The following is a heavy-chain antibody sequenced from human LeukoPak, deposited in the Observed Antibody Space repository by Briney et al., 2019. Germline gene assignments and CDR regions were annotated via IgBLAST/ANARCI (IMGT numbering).Heavy chain of an antibody. CDR1: GFTFSSYS. V-gene: IGHV3-21*01. Sequence: GGSLRLSCAASGFTFSSYSMNWVRQAPGKGLEWVSSISSSSSYIYYADSVKGRFTISRDNAKNSLYLQMNSLRAEDTAVYYCAREGVYSSSWYPPYYYYYYMDVWGKGTTVTVSS. CDR2: ISSSSSYI. CDR3: AREGVYSSSWYPPYYYYYYMDV. D-gene: IGHD6-13*01. J-gene: IGHJ6*03.